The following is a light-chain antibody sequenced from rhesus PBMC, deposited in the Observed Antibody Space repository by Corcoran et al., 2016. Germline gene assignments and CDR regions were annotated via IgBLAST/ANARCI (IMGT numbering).Light chain of an antibody. V-gene: IGKV1-74*01. J-gene: IGKJ3*01. CDR3: RHNYGTPFT. Sequence: DIQLTQSPSSLSASVGDTVTITCRASETDKNHSNWYQQKPGKAPKLLICEASNLQGGVPPRFSGSGSGTDYTLIIGNLQSEAVATYYCRHNYGTPFTFGPVTKRVIK. CDR1: ETDKNH. CDR2: EAS.